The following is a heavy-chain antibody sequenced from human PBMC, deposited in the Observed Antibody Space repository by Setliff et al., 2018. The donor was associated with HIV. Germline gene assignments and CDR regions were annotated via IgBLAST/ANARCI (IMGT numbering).Heavy chain of an antibody. Sequence: TLSLTCAVSGGSINSDNWWSWVRQSPGKGLEWIGKIYHSGSTNYNPSLKSRVTISVDKSKNQFSLNLSSVTAADTAMYYCAREYGDLFYFDYWGQGTLVTVSS. CDR1: GGSINSDNW. V-gene: IGHV4-4*02. J-gene: IGHJ4*02. CDR2: IYHSGST. CDR3: AREYGDLFYFDY. D-gene: IGHD4-17*01.